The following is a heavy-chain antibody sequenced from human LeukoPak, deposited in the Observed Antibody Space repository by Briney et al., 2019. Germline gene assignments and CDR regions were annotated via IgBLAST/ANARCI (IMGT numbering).Heavy chain of an antibody. CDR2: ITTSDGNT. D-gene: IGHD1-1*01. CDR1: GFTFSSYT. J-gene: IGHJ4*02. Sequence: GGSLRLSCAASGFTFSSYTMSWVRQAPGKGLEWVSTITTSDGNTYYADSVKGRLTVSRDNSKNTLFLQMNSLRAEDTAIYYCAIATTGRGAFGSWGQGTLVSVSS. CDR3: AIATTGRGAFGS. V-gene: IGHV3-23*01.